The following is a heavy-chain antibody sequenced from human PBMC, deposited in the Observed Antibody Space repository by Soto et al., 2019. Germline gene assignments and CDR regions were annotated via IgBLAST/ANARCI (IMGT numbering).Heavy chain of an antibody. CDR1: GGSISSYY. CDR3: GREDSSGYYFST. J-gene: IGHJ5*02. D-gene: IGHD3-22*01. CDR2: IYYSGST. Sequence: SETLSLTCTVSGGSISSYYWSWIRQPPGKGLEWIGYIYYSGSTNYNPSFKSRVTISVDTSKNQFSLKLSSVTAADTAVYYCGREDSSGYYFSTWGQGTLVTV. V-gene: IGHV4-59*01.